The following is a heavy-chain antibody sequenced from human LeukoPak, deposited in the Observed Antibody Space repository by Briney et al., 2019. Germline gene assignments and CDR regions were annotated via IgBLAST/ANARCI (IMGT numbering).Heavy chain of an antibody. V-gene: IGHV3-11*05. CDR2: ISTSTYT. J-gene: IGHJ6*02. Sequence: GRSLRLSCAASGFTFSDYYMSWIRQAPGKGLEWVSYISTSTYTNYADSVKGRFTISRDNAKNSLYLHMNSLRAEDTAVYYCARGHYGLDVWGQGTTVTVSS. CDR1: GFTFSDYY. CDR3: ARGHYGLDV.